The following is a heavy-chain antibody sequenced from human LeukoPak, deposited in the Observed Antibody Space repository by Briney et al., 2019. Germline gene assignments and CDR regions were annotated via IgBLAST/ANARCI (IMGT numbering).Heavy chain of an antibody. Sequence: PSETLSLTCTVSDGSIGSSSYYWSWIRQPPGKGLEWIGSIYHSGSTYYNPSLKSRVTISVDTSKNQFSLKLSSVTAADTAVYYCARDTQKSIAAAGPFDAFDIWGQGTMVTVSS. CDR3: ARDTQKSIAAAGPFDAFDI. V-gene: IGHV4-39*07. CDR1: DGSIGSSSYY. J-gene: IGHJ3*02. CDR2: IYHSGST. D-gene: IGHD6-13*01.